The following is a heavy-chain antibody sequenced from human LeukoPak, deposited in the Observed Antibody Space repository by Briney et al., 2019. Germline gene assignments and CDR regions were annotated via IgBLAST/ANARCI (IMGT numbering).Heavy chain of an antibody. D-gene: IGHD3-16*02. V-gene: IGHV3-11*01. CDR2: ISSSGSTI. CDR1: GFTFSDYY. CDR3: SKDISAGGLDV. Sequence: PGGSLRLSCAASGFTFSDYYMSWIHQAPGKGLEWVSYISSSGSTIYYADSMKGRFTISRDNAKNSLYLQMNSLRAEDTAVYYCSKDISAGGLDVWGPGTPVTVSS. J-gene: IGHJ6*02.